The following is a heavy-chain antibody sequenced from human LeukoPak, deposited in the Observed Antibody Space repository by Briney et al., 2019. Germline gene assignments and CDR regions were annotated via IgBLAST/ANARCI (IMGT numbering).Heavy chain of an antibody. CDR3: ASSNYGSGSDRGY. V-gene: IGHV3-21*01. J-gene: IGHJ4*02. CDR2: ISSSSSYI. Sequence: GGSLRLSCAASGFTFSSYSMNWVRQAPGKGLEWVSSISSSSSYIYYADSMKGRFTISRDNAKNSLYLQMNSLRAEDTAVYYCASSNYGSGSDRGYWGQGTLVTVSS. D-gene: IGHD3-10*01. CDR1: GFTFSSYS.